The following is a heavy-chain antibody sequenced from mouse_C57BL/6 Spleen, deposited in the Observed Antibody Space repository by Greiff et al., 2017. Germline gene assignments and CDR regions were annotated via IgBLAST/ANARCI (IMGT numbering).Heavy chain of an antibody. J-gene: IGHJ3*01. D-gene: IGHD2-5*01. CDR1: GFTFSDYG. CDR3: AWSNLAWFAY. CDR2: ICSGHGNI. V-gene: IGHV5-17*01. Sequence: EVQLVESGGGLVKPGGSLTLSCAASGFTFSDYGMHWVRQAPEKGLEWVAYICSGHGNINYADTVTGRFTLTRDHATNTLFLPLTSLRSEDTAMYYCAWSNLAWFAYWGHGRLVTVSA.